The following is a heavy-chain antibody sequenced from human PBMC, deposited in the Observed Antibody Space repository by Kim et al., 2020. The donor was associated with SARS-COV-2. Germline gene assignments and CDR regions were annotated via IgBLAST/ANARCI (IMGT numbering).Heavy chain of an antibody. J-gene: IGHJ4*02. V-gene: IGHV3-11*06. Sequence: LSLTCAASGFTFSDYYMSWIRQAPGKGLEWVSYISSSSSYTNYADSVKGRFTISRDNAKNSLYLQMNSLRAEDTAVYYCARVSPPINSHDYWGQGTLVTVSS. D-gene: IGHD1-20*01. CDR2: ISSSSSYT. CDR3: ARVSPPINSHDY. CDR1: GFTFSDYY.